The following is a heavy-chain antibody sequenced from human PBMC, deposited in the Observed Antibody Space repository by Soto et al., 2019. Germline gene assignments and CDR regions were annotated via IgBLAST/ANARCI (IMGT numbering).Heavy chain of an antibody. CDR2: IYYSGST. V-gene: IGHV4-59*08. CDR1: GGSISNYY. Sequence: LSLTCTVSGGSISNYYWNWIRQPPGKGLEWIGYIYYSGSTHYNASLQSRVSISVDTSKNQFSLKLSSVTAADTAVYYCATMGTPVTGLYYFDYWGQGTLVTVSS. J-gene: IGHJ4*02. CDR3: ATMGTPVTGLYYFDY. D-gene: IGHD4-17*01.